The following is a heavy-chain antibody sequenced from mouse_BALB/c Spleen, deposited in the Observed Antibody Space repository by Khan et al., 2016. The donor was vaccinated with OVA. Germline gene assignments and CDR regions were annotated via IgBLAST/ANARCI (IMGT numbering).Heavy chain of an antibody. CDR2: FYPGTDNS. CDR3: AREEALYYFDY. D-gene: IGHD3-2*02. J-gene: IGHJ2*01. CDR1: GYIFTNYW. V-gene: IGHV1-76*01. Sequence: QVQLKQSGAELVRPGASVKLSCKTSGYIFTNYWIHWVKQRSGQGLEWIARFYPGTDNSYYNEKLKDRATLNADKSSSTVYMQLSSLKSEDSAVXFCAREEALYYFDYWGQGTTLTVSS.